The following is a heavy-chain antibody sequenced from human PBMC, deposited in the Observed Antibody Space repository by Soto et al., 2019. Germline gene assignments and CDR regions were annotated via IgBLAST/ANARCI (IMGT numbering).Heavy chain of an antibody. Sequence: PSETLSLTCGVSGYSISSAYYWSWIRQSPGKGLEWIGCVNYNGVTFYNPSLKSRVTMTVETSKNHFSLRLTSVTATDTAMYFCARGATGTLDFWGQGTLVTVSS. CDR3: ARGATGTLDF. D-gene: IGHD1-1*01. J-gene: IGHJ4*02. CDR2: VNYNGVT. CDR1: GYSISSAYY. V-gene: IGHV4-38-2*01.